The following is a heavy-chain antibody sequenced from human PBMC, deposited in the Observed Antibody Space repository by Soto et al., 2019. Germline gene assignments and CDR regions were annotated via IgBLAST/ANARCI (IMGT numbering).Heavy chain of an antibody. Sequence: GGSLRLSCAASGFTFDDYAMHWVRQAPGKGLEWVSGISWNSGSIGYADSVKGRFTISRDNAKNSLYLQMNSLRAEDTALYYCAKDHYDILTGPGYWGQGTLVTVSS. CDR3: AKDHYDILTGPGY. D-gene: IGHD3-9*01. CDR2: ISWNSGSI. J-gene: IGHJ4*02. V-gene: IGHV3-9*01. CDR1: GFTFDDYA.